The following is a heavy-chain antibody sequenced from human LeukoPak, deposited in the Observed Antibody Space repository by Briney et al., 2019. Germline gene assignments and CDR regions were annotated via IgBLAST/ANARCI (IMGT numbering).Heavy chain of an antibody. CDR2: ISSSSSYI. CDR1: GFTFSSYS. V-gene: IGHV3-21*01. Sequence: GGSLRLSCAASGFTFSSYSMNWVRQAPGKELEWVSSISSSSSYIYYADSVKGRFTISRDNAKNSLYLQMNSLRAEDTAVYYCARAAVSLGYCSSTSCPYGWVIDYWGQGTLVTVSS. D-gene: IGHD2-2*01. CDR3: ARAAVSLGYCSSTSCPYGWVIDY. J-gene: IGHJ4*02.